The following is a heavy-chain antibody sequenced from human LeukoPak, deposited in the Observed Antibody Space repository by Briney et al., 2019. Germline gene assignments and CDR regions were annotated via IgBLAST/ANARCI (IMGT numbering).Heavy chain of an antibody. CDR1: GYTLTELS. Sequence: ASVKVSCKVSGYTLTELSMHWVRQAPGKGLEWMGGFDPENGETIYAQKFQGRVTMTKDTSTDTAYMELSSLRSEDTAVYYCATSYYDILTGYRPLAYWGQGTLVTVSS. CDR2: FDPENGET. D-gene: IGHD3-9*01. V-gene: IGHV1-24*01. J-gene: IGHJ4*02. CDR3: ATSYYDILTGYRPLAY.